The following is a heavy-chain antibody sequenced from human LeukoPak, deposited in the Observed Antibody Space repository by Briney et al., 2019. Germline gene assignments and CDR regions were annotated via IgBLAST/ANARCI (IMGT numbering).Heavy chain of an antibody. J-gene: IGHJ5*02. D-gene: IGHD1-1*01. CDR2: IYYSGST. CDR3: ARPVPSRLGWFDP. CDR1: GGSISSSPYY. V-gene: IGHV4-39*01. Sequence: PSETLSLTCTVSGGSISSSPYYWGWIRQPPGKGLEWIGTIYYSGSTYYNPSLKSRVTISVDTSKNQFSLKRTSVTAADTAVYYCARPVPSRLGWFDPWGQGTLVTVSS.